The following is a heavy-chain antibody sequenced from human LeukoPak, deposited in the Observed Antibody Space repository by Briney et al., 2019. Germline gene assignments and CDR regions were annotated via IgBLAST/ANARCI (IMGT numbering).Heavy chain of an antibody. D-gene: IGHD6-13*01. Sequence: GGSLPLSCAASGFTFSSYTMNWVRQVPGKGLEWDSSISTSSSYIHYADSVKGRFTISRDNAKNSLFLQMNSLRAEDTAVYYCARDIATAGHFAFDYWGQGTLVTVSS. V-gene: IGHV3-21*01. CDR2: ISTSSSYI. J-gene: IGHJ4*02. CDR3: ARDIATAGHFAFDY. CDR1: GFTFSSYT.